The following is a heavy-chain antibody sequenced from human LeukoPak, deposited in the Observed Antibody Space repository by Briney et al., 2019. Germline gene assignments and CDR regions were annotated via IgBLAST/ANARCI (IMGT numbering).Heavy chain of an antibody. CDR3: ARAGSGSYLGAFDI. CDR1: GFTVSSNY. V-gene: IGHV3-66*01. D-gene: IGHD1-26*01. J-gene: IGHJ3*02. Sequence: GGSLRLSCAASGFTVSSNYMSWVRQAPGKGLEWVSVIYSGGSTYYADSVKGRFTISRDNSKNTLYLQMNSLRAEDTAVYYCARAGSGSYLGAFDIWGQGTMVTVSS. CDR2: IYSGGST.